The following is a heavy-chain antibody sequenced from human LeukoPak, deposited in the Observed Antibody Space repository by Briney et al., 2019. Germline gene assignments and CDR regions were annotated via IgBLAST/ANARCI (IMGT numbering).Heavy chain of an antibody. D-gene: IGHD2-2*01. CDR1: GYTFTSYG. Sequence: ASVKVSCKASGYTFTSYGISWVRQAPGQGLEWMGWISAYNGNTNYAQKLQGRVTMTTDTSTSTAYMELRSLRSDDTAVYYCAKGSCSSTTCLKTDWGQGAPVTVSS. CDR2: ISAYNGNT. J-gene: IGHJ4*02. CDR3: AKGSCSSTTCLKTD. V-gene: IGHV1-18*01.